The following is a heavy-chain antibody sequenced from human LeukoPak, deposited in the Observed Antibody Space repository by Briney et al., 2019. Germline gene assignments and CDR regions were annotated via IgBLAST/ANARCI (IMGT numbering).Heavy chain of an antibody. CDR3: ARRGAGDSSWFY. D-gene: IGHD6-13*01. CDR2: IYYSGST. Sequence: PSETLSLTCTVSGGSISSSSYYWGWIRQPPGKGLEWIGSIYYSGSTYYNPSLKSRVTISVDTSKNQFSLKLSSVTAADTAVYYCARRGAGDSSWFYWGQGTLVTVSS. V-gene: IGHV4-39*01. J-gene: IGHJ4*02. CDR1: GGSISSSSYY.